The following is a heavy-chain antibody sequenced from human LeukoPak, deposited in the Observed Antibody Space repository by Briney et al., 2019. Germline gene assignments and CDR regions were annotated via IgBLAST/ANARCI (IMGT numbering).Heavy chain of an antibody. Sequence: ASVKVSCKASGYTFTSYYMHWVRQAPGQGLEWMGIINPSGGSTSYAQKFQGRVTMTRDMSTSTAYMELSSLRSEDTAVYYCAADEVEGYYDSSGYYGTGYWGQGTLVTVSS. J-gene: IGHJ4*02. CDR3: AADEVEGYYDSSGYYGTGY. CDR2: INPSGGST. D-gene: IGHD3-22*01. V-gene: IGHV1-46*01. CDR1: GYTFTSYY.